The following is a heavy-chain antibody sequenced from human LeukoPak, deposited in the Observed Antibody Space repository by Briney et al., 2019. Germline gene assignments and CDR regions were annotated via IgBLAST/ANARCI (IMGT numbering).Heavy chain of an antibody. Sequence: SETPSLTCAVSGGSISSDNWWSWVRQPPGKGLEWIGEIYHRGSPNYNTSLKSRVTMSVDKSKNHFSLKLTSVTAADTAVYYCARRDYYDSTGYYNYWGQGTLVTVSS. CDR3: ARRDYYDSTGYYNY. V-gene: IGHV4-4*02. CDR2: IYHRGSP. D-gene: IGHD3-22*01. CDR1: GGSISSDNW. J-gene: IGHJ4*02.